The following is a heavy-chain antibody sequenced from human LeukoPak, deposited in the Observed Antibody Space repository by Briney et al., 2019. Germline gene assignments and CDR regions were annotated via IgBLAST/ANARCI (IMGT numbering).Heavy chain of an antibody. Sequence: SETLSLTCTVSGGSISSGGYYWSWIRQHPGKGLEWIGYIYYSGSTYYNPSLKSRVTISVDTSKNQFSLKLSSVTAADTAVYYCGRGLFNSLPVRGYYFDYWGQGTLVTVSS. CDR2: IYYSGST. J-gene: IGHJ4*02. V-gene: IGHV4-31*03. D-gene: IGHD3-10*01. CDR1: GGSISSGGYY. CDR3: GRGLFNSLPVRGYYFDY.